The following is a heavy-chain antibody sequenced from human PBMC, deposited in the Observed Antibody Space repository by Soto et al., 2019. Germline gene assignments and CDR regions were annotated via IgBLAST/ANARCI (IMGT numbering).Heavy chain of an antibody. CDR3: ARFLTYYDILTSYYYFDY. CDR1: GYSFTSYW. J-gene: IGHJ4*02. V-gene: IGHV5-51*01. CDR2: IYPGDSDT. D-gene: IGHD3-9*01. Sequence: PGESLKISCKGSGYSFTSYWIGWVRQMPGKGLEWMGIIYPGDSDTRYSPSFQGQVTISADKSISTAYLQWSSLKASDTAMYYCARFLTYYDILTSYYYFDYWGQGTLVTVSS.